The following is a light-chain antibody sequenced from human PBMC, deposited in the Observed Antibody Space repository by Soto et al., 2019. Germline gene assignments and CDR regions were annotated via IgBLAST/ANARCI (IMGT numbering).Light chain of an antibody. CDR1: QSISSSY. CDR2: GAS. Sequence: EIVLTQSPGTLSLSLGKIATLSCRASQSISSSYLAWYQQRPGQAPSLLIYGASSRATGIPDRFSGSGSGTEFTLTISRLEPEDFAVYYCQQYGSSSWTFGQGTKVDIK. CDR3: QQYGSSSWT. V-gene: IGKV3-20*01. J-gene: IGKJ1*01.